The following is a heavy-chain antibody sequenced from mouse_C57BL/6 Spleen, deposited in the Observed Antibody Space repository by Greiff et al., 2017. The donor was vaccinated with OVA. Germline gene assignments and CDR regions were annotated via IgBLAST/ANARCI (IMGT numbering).Heavy chain of an antibody. D-gene: IGHD2-4*01. CDR3: ARRPEGGLQEYFDV. CDR1: GFSLSTSGMG. CDR2: IYWDDDT. V-gene: IGHV8-12*01. J-gene: IGHJ1*03. Sequence: QVTLKESGPGILQSSQTLSLTCSFSGFSLSTSGMGVSWIRQPSGKGLEWLAHIYWDDDTRYNPSLTSRPTISKDTSRNQVFLKITRVDTADTATYYGARRPEGGLQEYFDVWGTGTTVTVAS.